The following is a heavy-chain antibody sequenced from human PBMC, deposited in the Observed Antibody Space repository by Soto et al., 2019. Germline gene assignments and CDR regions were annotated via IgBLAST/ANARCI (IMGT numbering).Heavy chain of an antibody. Sequence: ASVKVSCKASGYTFTSYGISWVRQAPGQGLEWMGWISAYNGNTNYAQKLQGRVTMTTDTSTSTAYMELRSLRSDDTAVYYCARNANYYDSSGYWILIDYWGQGTLVTVSS. CDR1: GYTFTSYG. V-gene: IGHV1-18*01. J-gene: IGHJ4*02. D-gene: IGHD3-22*01. CDR3: ARNANYYDSSGYWILIDY. CDR2: ISAYNGNT.